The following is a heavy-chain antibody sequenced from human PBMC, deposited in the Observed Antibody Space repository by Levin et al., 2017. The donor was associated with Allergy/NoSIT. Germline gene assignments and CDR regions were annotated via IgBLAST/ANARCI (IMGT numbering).Heavy chain of an antibody. J-gene: IGHJ4*02. CDR3: ASSQYNWNGGGFDY. V-gene: IGHV6-1*01. CDR2: TYYRSKWYN. CDR1: GDSVSSNSAA. Sequence: ASQTLSLTCAISGDSVSSNSAAWNWIRQSPSRGLEWLGRTYYRSKWYNDYAVSVKSRITINPDTSKNQFSLQLNSVTPEDTAVYYCASSQYNWNGGGFDYWGQGTLVTVSS. D-gene: IGHD1-1*01.